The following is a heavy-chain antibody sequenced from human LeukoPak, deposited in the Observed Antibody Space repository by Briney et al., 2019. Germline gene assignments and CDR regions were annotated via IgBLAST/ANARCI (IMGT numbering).Heavy chain of an antibody. J-gene: IGHJ3*02. CDR3: AGDSDVEPRNGFDI. CDR1: TFTFSTCA. D-gene: IGHD1-1*01. CDR2: ISSNGGMT. Sequence: PVGSLRLSCAASTFTFSTCAMHWVRQAPGKGLEWVSTISSNGGMTFYSHSVKGRFSISRDNSKNILYIQMNSLRVEDTAVYYCAGDSDVEPRNGFDIWGQGTMATVSS. V-gene: IGHV3-23*01.